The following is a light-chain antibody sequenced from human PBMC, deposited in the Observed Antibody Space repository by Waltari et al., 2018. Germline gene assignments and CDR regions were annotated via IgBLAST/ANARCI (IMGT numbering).Light chain of an antibody. CDR2: GAS. V-gene: IGKV3-20*01. Sequence: ETVLTQSPGTLSLSPGEGATLSCRASQSVGRSLVWYQQKPGRAPRLLIYGASIRATGSPDRFTGSGSETDISLTISRLEPEDSAVYYCQMYVRLPVTFGQGTKVEI. CDR3: QMYVRLPVT. J-gene: IGKJ1*01. CDR1: QSVGRS.